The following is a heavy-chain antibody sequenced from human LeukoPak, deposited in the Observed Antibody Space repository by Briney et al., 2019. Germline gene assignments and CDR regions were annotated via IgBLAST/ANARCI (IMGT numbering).Heavy chain of an antibody. V-gene: IGHV3-23*01. J-gene: IGHJ4*02. CDR3: AKYWGDYKILHY. Sequence: PGGSLRLSCAASGFTFSSYAMSWVRQAPGKGLEWVSGISGSGGSTYYADSVKGRFTISRDNPKNTLYLQMNSLRAEDTAVYYCAKYWGDYKILHYWGQGTLFTVSP. CDR2: ISGSGGST. CDR1: GFTFSSYA. D-gene: IGHD4-17*01.